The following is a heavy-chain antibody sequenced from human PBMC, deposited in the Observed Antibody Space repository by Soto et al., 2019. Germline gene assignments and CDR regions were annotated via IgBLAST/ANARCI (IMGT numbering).Heavy chain of an antibody. CDR3: ARGVGAYYVDY. CDR1: GGTFSTYA. CDR2: IIPIFGTT. V-gene: IGHV1-69*01. J-gene: IGHJ4*02. D-gene: IGHD1-26*01. Sequence: QVQLVQSGAEVKKPGSSVKVSCKASGGTFSTYAITWVRQAPGQGLEWLGGIIPIFGTTDYARKFQGRVTITAAESTSTVFIDLSSLTSEDTAVYYCARGVGAYYVDYWGQGTLVTVSS.